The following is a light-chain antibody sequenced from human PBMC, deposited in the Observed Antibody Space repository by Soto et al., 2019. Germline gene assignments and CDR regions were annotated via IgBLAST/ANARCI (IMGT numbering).Light chain of an antibody. V-gene: IGLV2-14*01. CDR3: TSVTRASTYG. Sequence: QSVLTQPASVSGSPGQSIAISCTGTSSDIGGHNSVSWYQQHPGKAPKLMIYNVSNRPSGVSNRFSGSKSGNTASLTISGLLADDDADYYCTSVTRASTYGFGAGTKFTVL. CDR2: NVS. J-gene: IGLJ1*01. CDR1: SSDIGGHNS.